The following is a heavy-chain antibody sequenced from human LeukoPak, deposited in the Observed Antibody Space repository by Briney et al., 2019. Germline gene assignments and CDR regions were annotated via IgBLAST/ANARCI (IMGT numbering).Heavy chain of an antibody. CDR2: IRYDGSNK. Sequence: SGGSLRLSCAASGFTFSSYGMHWVRQAPGKGLEWVAFIRYDGSNKYYADSVKGRFTISRDNSKNTLYLQMNSLRAEDTAVYYCANCGYSYGLPKNYYYYYYMDVWGKGITVTVSS. D-gene: IGHD5-18*01. J-gene: IGHJ6*03. CDR3: ANCGYSYGLPKNYYYYYYMDV. V-gene: IGHV3-30*02. CDR1: GFTFSSYG.